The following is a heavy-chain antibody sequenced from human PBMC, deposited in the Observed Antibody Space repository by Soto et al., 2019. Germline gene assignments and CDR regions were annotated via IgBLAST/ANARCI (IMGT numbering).Heavy chain of an antibody. CDR2: ISAYNGNT. D-gene: IGHD2-8*01. CDR3: AADATAWQQMVPSDY. J-gene: IGHJ4*02. Sequence: SAKVCCKASCYTFSSYGISWVRQAPGQGLEWMGWISAYNGNTNYAQKLQGRVTMTTDTSTSTAYMELRSLRSDDTAIYYCAADATAWQQMVPSDYWGQGTLVTVSS. V-gene: IGHV1-18*01. CDR1: CYTFSSYG.